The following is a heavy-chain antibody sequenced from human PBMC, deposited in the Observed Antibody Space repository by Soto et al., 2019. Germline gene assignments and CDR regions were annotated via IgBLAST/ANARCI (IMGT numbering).Heavy chain of an antibody. CDR1: GYTFTSYG. Sequence: QVHLVQSGAEVKKPGASVKVSCKASGYTFTSYGITWVRQAPGQGLEWMGWISAHNGNTDYAQKLQGRVIVTRDTSTTPAYLELRSLISDATAVYYWARGRYGDYWGQGALVTVSS. CDR3: ARGRYGDY. J-gene: IGHJ4*02. D-gene: IGHD1-1*01. V-gene: IGHV1-18*01. CDR2: ISAHNGNT.